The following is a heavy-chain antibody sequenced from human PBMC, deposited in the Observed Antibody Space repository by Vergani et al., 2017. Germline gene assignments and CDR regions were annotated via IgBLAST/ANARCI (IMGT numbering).Heavy chain of an antibody. J-gene: IGHJ3*02. V-gene: IGHV3-13*05. D-gene: IGHD3-22*01. CDR2: IGTAGDP. CDR3: ARGGAYXYDSSGYYGLREGAFDI. Sequence: EVQLVESGGGLVQPGGSLRLSCAASGFTFSSYDMHWVRQATGKGLEWVSAIGTAGDPYYPGSVKGRFTISRENAKNSLYLQMNSLRAGDTAVYYCARGGAYXYDSSGYYGLREGAFDIWDQGTMVTVSS. CDR1: GFTFSSYD.